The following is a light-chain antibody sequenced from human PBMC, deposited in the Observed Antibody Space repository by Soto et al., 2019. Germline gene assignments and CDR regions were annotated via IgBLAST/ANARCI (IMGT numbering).Light chain of an antibody. CDR3: CSYAGTYTLV. Sequence: QSALTQPRSVSGSPGQSIAISCTGTSSDVGRYDFVSWYQQNPGRAPKVLIYDVTKRPSGVPDRFSGSKSGNTAFLTISGLQAEVEAEYSCCSYAGTYTLVFGGGTKLTVL. J-gene: IGLJ2*01. V-gene: IGLV2-11*01. CDR1: SSDVGRYDF. CDR2: DVT.